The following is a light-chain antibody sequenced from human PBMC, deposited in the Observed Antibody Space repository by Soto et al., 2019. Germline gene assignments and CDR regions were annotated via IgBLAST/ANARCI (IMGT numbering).Light chain of an antibody. Sequence: EIVLTQSPATLSFSPLERSTLSCRASQSVSSYLAWYQQKPGQAPRLLIYDASNRATGIPARFSGSGSGTDFTLTISSLEPEDFAVYYCQQRRTFGPGTKVDIK. CDR3: QQRRT. CDR2: DAS. J-gene: IGKJ3*01. V-gene: IGKV3-11*01. CDR1: QSVSSY.